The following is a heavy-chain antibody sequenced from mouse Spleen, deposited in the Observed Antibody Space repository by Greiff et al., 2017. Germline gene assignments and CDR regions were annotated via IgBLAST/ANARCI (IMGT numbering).Heavy chain of an antibody. J-gene: IGHJ2*01. CDR1: GFTFSSYA. Sequence: EVMLVESGGGLVKLGGSLKLSCAASGFTFSSYAMSWVRQTPEKRLEWVATISSGGGNTYYPDSVKGRFTISRDNAKNTLYLQMSSLKSEDTAMYYCARHGVGVDYFDYWGQGTTLTVSS. CDR3: ARHGVGVDYFDY. CDR2: ISSGGGNT. D-gene: IGHD1-1*01. V-gene: IGHV5-9*01.